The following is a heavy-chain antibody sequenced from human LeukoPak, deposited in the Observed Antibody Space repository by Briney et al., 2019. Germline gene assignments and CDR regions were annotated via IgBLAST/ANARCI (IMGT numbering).Heavy chain of an antibody. CDR1: GFTVSSHY. V-gene: IGHV3-53*01. CDR2: IYSDGST. Sequence: GGSLRLSCAASGFTVSSHYMSWVRQAPGKGLEWVSVIYSDGSTYYADSVKGRFTISRDTSKNTLYLQMNSLRAEDTAVYYCASAAPISEYTYAYDYWGQGTLVTVSS. J-gene: IGHJ4*02. CDR3: ASAAPISEYTYAYDY. D-gene: IGHD5-18*01.